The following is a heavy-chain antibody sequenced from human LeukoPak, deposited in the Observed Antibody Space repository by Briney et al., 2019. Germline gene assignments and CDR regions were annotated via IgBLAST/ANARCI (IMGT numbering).Heavy chain of an antibody. CDR3: ARDFGCSSISCSALVADY. CDR2: ILYEGTKE. D-gene: IGHD2-2*01. CDR1: GFSFGTYG. V-gene: IGHV3-33*05. J-gene: IGHJ4*02. Sequence: GRSPRLSCAAPGFSFGTYGMRWGRHAPGEGLEWGAIILYEGTKEYYADSVKGRFTISRDNPKNTLYLQMNSLRAEDTAVYYCARDFGCSSISCSALVADYWGQGTLVTVSS.